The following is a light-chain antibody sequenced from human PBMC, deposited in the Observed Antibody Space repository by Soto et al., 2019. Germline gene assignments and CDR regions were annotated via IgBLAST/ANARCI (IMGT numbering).Light chain of an antibody. Sequence: SYSLTQPPSVSVSAGRTARITCSGDALPKQYAYWYQQKPGHAPVVVIYKDNGRPSGIPERFSGSSSGTTVTLTISGVQAEDEAYYYCQSSDSSGRYPYVFGTGTKVTVL. CDR2: KDN. V-gene: IGLV3-25*02. CDR3: QSSDSSGRYPYV. CDR1: ALPKQY. J-gene: IGLJ1*01.